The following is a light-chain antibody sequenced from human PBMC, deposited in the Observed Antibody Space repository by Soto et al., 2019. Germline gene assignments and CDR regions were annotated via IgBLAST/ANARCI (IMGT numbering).Light chain of an antibody. J-gene: IGKJ1*01. CDR1: QRISNY. CDR2: AAS. V-gene: IGKV1-39*01. CDR3: QQYNSYSRT. Sequence: DIQMTQSPSSLSASVGDRVAITCRASQRISNYLNWHQQKPGKAPKLLIYAASTLQSGVPSRFSGSGSGTAFTLTISSLQPEDFATYYCQQYNSYSRTFGQGTKVDIK.